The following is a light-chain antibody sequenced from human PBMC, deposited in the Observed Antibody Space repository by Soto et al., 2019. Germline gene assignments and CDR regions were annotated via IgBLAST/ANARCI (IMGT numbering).Light chain of an antibody. Sequence: DIQMTQSPSTLSASVGEGATITCRASQSISIWLAWYQQRPGKAPKFLIYDASSLETGVPSRFSGSGSGTEFTLTIRSLQPDDFATYYCQQYDSSSPTFGQGTKLEIK. CDR1: QSISIW. CDR2: DAS. V-gene: IGKV1-5*01. CDR3: QQYDSSSPT. J-gene: IGKJ2*01.